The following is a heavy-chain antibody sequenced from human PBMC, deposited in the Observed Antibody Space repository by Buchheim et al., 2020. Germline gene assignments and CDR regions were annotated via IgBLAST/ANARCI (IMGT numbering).Heavy chain of an antibody. CDR2: IYSSGST. V-gene: IGHV4-39*07. CDR3: ARDRRWLQSSDAFDI. Sequence: QLQLQESGPGLVKPSETLSLTCTVSGGSISSISYYWGWIRQPPGKGLEWIGSIYSSGSTYYNPSLKSRLTISVNTSKNQFSLKLSSVTAADTAVYYCARDRRWLQSSDAFDIWGQGT. J-gene: IGHJ3*02. CDR1: GGSISSISYY. D-gene: IGHD5-24*01.